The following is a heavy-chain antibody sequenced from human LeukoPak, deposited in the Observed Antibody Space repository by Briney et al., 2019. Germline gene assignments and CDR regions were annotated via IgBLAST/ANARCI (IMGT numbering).Heavy chain of an antibody. V-gene: IGHV4-34*01. D-gene: IGHD6-19*01. CDR2: IEHSGGT. CDR3: ARKGLTKPLSVAVDFDS. CDR1: GGSFSGYY. Sequence: SETLSLTCAVYGGSFSGYYWSWIRQPPGKGLEWIAEIEHSGGTNFNRSLKSRITISVDTSKKHFSLKLSSVTAADTAVYYCARKGLTKPLSVAVDFDSWGQGTLVTVSS. J-gene: IGHJ4*02.